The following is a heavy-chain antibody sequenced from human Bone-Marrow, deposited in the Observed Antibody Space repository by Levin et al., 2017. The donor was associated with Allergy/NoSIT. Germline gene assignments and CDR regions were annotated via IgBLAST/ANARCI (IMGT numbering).Heavy chain of an antibody. V-gene: IGHV1-3*04. D-gene: IGHD1-1*01. CDR1: GYTFTKYA. CDR3: AKDTTTLGDNWFDP. J-gene: IGHJ5*02. Sequence: VASVKVSCKTSGYTFTKYAIHWVRQAPGQRLEWMGWVNTGNGNTRYSEKFQGRITITKDTSATTAYMELSSLRSEDTAMYYCAKDTTTLGDNWFDPWGQGTLVTVSS. CDR2: VNTGNGNT.